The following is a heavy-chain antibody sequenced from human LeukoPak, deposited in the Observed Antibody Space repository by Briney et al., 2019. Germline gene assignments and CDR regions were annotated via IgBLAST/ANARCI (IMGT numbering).Heavy chain of an antibody. D-gene: IGHD6-19*01. CDR1: VFTFSSYE. Sequence: GGSLRLSCAASVFTFSSYELNWVRQAPRKGLEGVSYISSSGSTIYYADSVKGRFTISRDNAKNSLYLQMNSLRAEDTAVYYCAREGRSGWHSFDYWGQGTLVTVSS. CDR3: AREGRSGWHSFDY. CDR2: ISSSGSTI. V-gene: IGHV3-48*03. J-gene: IGHJ4*02.